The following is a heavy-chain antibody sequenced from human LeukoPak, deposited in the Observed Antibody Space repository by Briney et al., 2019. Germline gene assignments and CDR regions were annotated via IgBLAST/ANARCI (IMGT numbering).Heavy chain of an antibody. CDR1: GFTFSSYG. Sequence: GGSLRLSCTASGFTFSSYGMHWVRQAPGKGLEWVAVISYDGSNKYYADSVKGRFTISRDNSKNTLYLQMNSLRAEDTAVYYCAKDEPNYYYYGMDVWGQGTTVTVSS. V-gene: IGHV3-30*18. CDR3: AKDEPNYYYYGMDV. CDR2: ISYDGSNK. J-gene: IGHJ6*02. D-gene: IGHD1-14*01.